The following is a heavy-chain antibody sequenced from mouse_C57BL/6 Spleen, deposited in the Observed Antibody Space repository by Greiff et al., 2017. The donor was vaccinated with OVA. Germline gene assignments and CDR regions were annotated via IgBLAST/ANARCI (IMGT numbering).Heavy chain of an antibody. V-gene: IGHV7-3*01. D-gene: IGHD2-5*01. Sequence: DVMLVESGGGLVQPGGSLSLSCAASGFTFTDYYMSWVRQPPGKALEWLGFIRNKANGYTTEYSASVKGRFTISRDNSQSILYLQMNALRAEDSATYYCARPYYSNYGFAYWGQGTLVTVSA. CDR3: ARPYYSNYGFAY. CDR2: IRNKANGYTT. CDR1: GFTFTDYY. J-gene: IGHJ3*01.